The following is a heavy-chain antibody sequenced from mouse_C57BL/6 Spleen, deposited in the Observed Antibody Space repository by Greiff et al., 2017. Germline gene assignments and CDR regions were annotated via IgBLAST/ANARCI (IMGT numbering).Heavy chain of an antibody. J-gene: IGHJ1*03. CDR2: IDPNSGGT. Sequence: QVQLQQPGAELVKPGASVKLSCKASGYTFTSYWMHWVKQRPGRGLEWIGRIDPNSGGTKYNEKFKSKATLTVDKPSSTAYMQLSSLTSEDSAVYYWASNYYGYDVRFWSFEGWGTGTTVTVSS. D-gene: IGHD2-2*01. CDR3: ASNYYGYDVRFWSFEG. CDR1: GYTFTSYW. V-gene: IGHV1-72*01.